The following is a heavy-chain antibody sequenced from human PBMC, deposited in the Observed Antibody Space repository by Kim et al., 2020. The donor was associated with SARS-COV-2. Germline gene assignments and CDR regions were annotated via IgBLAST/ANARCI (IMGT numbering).Heavy chain of an antibody. Sequence: SETLSLTCTVSGGSISSSSYYWGWIRQPPGKGLEWIGSIYYSGSTYYNPSLKSRVTISVDTSKNQFSLKLSSVTAADTAVYYCARRNNHRPGYQRDNWFDPWGQGTLVTVSS. D-gene: IGHD5-18*01. J-gene: IGHJ5*02. CDR3: ARRNNHRPGYQRDNWFDP. CDR2: IYYSGST. CDR1: GGSISSSSYY. V-gene: IGHV4-39*01.